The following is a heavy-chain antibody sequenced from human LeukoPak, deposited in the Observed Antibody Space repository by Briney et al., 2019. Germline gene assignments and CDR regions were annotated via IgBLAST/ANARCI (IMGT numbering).Heavy chain of an antibody. CDR1: GFTFSSYG. CDR2: IADDGIKK. D-gene: IGHD4-17*01. Sequence: GGSLRLSCAASGFTFSSYGMHWVRQAPGQGLEWVAVIADDGIKKYYADSVKGRCTISRDISKDMLYLQMNSLRAEDTAVYYCARMGRPTVTPFDRDPPFDYWGQGTLVTVSS. V-gene: IGHV3-30*19. CDR3: ARMGRPTVTPFDRDPPFDY. J-gene: IGHJ4*02.